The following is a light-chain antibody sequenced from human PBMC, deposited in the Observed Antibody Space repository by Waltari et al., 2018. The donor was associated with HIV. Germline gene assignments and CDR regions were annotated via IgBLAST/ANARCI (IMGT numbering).Light chain of an antibody. Sequence: QSALTQPRPVSGSPGQSVTIPCTETRRHAGGYNYASWYQQHPGKAPKVMISDVSKRPSGVPDRFSGSKSGNTASLTISGLQAEDEADYYCCSYAGSYIWVFGGGTKLTVL. J-gene: IGLJ3*02. CDR3: CSYAGSYIWV. CDR1: RRHAGGYNY. V-gene: IGLV2-11*01. CDR2: DVS.